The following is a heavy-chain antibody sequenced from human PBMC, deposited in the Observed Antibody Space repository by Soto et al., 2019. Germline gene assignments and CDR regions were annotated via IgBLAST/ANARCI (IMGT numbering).Heavy chain of an antibody. Sequence: EVQLVESGGGLVQPGGSLTLSCAASGFTFSSYSMNWVRQAPGKGLEWVSYISSSSSTIYYADSVKGRFTISRDNAKNSLYLQMNSLRAEDTAVYYCARDYYGDYEKYYFDYWGQGTLVTVSS. D-gene: IGHD4-17*01. V-gene: IGHV3-48*01. CDR3: ARDYYGDYEKYYFDY. CDR1: GFTFSSYS. CDR2: ISSSSSTI. J-gene: IGHJ4*02.